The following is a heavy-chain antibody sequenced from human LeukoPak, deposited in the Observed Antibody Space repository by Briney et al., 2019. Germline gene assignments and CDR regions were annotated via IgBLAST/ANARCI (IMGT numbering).Heavy chain of an antibody. CDR1: GFTFDDYA. CDR3: VRDLGYTLGIYYSNWFDS. Sequence: PGRSLRLSCAASGFTFDDYAMHWVRQAPGKGLEWVSGISWNSGSIGYADSVKGRFTISRDNAKNSLYLQMNSLRAEDTAVYYCVRDLGYTLGIYYSNWFDSWGQGTLVTVSS. CDR2: ISWNSGSI. V-gene: IGHV3-9*01. J-gene: IGHJ5*01. D-gene: IGHD3-10*01.